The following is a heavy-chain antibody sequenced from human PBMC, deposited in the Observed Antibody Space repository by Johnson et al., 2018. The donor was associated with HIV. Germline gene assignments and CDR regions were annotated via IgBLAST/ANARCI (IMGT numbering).Heavy chain of an antibody. J-gene: IGHJ3*02. CDR1: GFSFSNYW. CDR3: AKSTQASILRESGPYGAFDI. CDR2: IKSDGSST. D-gene: IGHD3-10*01. Sequence: VQLVESGGGLVQPGGSLRLSCVVSGFSFSNYWMEWVRQAPGKGLVWVSRIKSDGSSTTYADSVKGRFTISRDNSKDMLYLQMNSLRVEDTAVYYCAKSTQASILRESGPYGAFDIWGQGTMVTVSS. V-gene: IGHV3-74*03.